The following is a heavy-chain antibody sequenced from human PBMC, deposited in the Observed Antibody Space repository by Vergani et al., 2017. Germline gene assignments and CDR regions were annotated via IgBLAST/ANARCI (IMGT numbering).Heavy chain of an antibody. V-gene: IGHV3-48*03. D-gene: IGHD6-19*01. J-gene: IGHJ4*02. Sequence: EVQLVESGGGLVQPGGSLRLSCAASGFTFSSYEMNWVRQAPGKGLEWVSYISGSGSTIYYADSVKGRFTISRDNAKNSLYLQMNSLRAEDTAVYYCAKAYSSGWYYFDYWGQGTLVTVSS. CDR3: AKAYSSGWYYFDY. CDR2: ISGSGSTI. CDR1: GFTFSSYE.